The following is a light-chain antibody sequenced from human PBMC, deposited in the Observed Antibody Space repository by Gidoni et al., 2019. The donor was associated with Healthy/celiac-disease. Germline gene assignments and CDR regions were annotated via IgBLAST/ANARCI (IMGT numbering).Light chain of an antibody. CDR1: QSVLYISNNKHY. CDR3: QQYYSTPRT. V-gene: IGKV4-1*01. Sequence: DIVMTQSPDSLAASLGERANIHCKSSQSVLYISNNKHYIAWYPQKPGQPPQLLIYWASTRESAVPDRFSGSWSGTDFTLTISSLQAEDVAVYYCQQYYSTPRTFXQXTKVEIK. CDR2: WAS. J-gene: IGKJ1*01.